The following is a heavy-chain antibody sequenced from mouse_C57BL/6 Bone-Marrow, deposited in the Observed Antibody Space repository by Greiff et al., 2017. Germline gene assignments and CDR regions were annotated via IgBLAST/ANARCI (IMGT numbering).Heavy chain of an antibody. V-gene: IGHV1-55*01. J-gene: IGHJ2*01. CDR1: GYTFTSYW. Sequence: QVQLQQPGAELVKPGASVKMSCKASGYTFTSYWITWVKQRPGQGLEWIGDIYPTSGRTNYNEKFKSKAIQTVDTSSNPPYMQLSHLTSEDSAVFYGARTGPRERSLDYWGQGTTHTVSS. CDR3: ARTGPRERSLDY. CDR2: IYPTSGRT.